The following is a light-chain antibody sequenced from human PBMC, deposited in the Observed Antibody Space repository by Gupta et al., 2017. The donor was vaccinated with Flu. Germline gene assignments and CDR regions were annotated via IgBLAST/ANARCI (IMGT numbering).Light chain of an antibody. J-gene: IGKJ1*01. V-gene: IGKV1-5*03. Sequence: DIQLIHSPSTLSASVGDRVTITCRASQSISDWLAWYQQKPGKAPKLLIYTASSLQSGVPSRFSGSGSGTEFTLTISSLQTDDFATYYCQQYSSFPWTFGQGTKVEI. CDR2: TAS. CDR1: QSISDW. CDR3: QQYSSFPWT.